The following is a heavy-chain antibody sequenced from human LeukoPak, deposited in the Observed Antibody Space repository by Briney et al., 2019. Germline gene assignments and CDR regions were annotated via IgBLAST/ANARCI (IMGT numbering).Heavy chain of an antibody. J-gene: IGHJ4*02. CDR3: ARDGLSSGWSDFDY. CDR2: IYYSGST. D-gene: IGHD6-19*01. V-gene: IGHV4-61*01. Sequence: KSSETLSLTCTVSGGSISSSSYYWSWIRQPPGKGLEGIGYIYYSGSTNYNPSLKSRVTISVDTSKNQFSLKLSSVTAADTAVYYCARDGLSSGWSDFDYWGQGTLVTVSS. CDR1: GGSISSSSYY.